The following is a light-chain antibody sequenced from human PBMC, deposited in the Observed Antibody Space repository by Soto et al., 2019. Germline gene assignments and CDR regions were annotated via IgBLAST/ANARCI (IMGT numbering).Light chain of an antibody. CDR3: QQTYRGRK. CDR1: QNIVNC. Sequence: DIQMTQSPSSLTASVGDTVTITCRTRQNIVNCVNWYQQRPGKAPDLLISAASTLHSGDPSRFSGSGSGKVFTITISSLQPEDFANYYCQQTYRGRKFGQGTKGDTK. V-gene: IGKV1-39*01. CDR2: AAS. J-gene: IGKJ1*01.